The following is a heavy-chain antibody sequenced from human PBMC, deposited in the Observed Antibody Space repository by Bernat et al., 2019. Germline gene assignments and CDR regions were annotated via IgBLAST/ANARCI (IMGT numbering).Heavy chain of an antibody. Sequence: EVQLVESRGDLVQPGGSLRLSCAASGFTFNNYWMSWVRQAPGKGLEWVANINQDGSDKYYVDSVRGRFTISRDNAKNSLFPQMNSLRAEDTAVYYCARSPATGTVDYWGQGTLVTVSS. CDR2: INQDGSDK. CDR3: ARSPATGTVDY. CDR1: GFTFNNYW. V-gene: IGHV3-7*03. J-gene: IGHJ4*02. D-gene: IGHD1-1*01.